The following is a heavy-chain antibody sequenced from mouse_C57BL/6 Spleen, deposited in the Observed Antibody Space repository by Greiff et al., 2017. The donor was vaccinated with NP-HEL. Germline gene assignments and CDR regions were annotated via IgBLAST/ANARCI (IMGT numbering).Heavy chain of an antibody. J-gene: IGHJ2*01. V-gene: IGHV14-4*01. D-gene: IGHD1-1*01. CDR3: TTAVVAKGFDY. CDR2: IDPENGDT. Sequence: EVQLQESGAELVRPGASVKLSCTASGFNIKDDYMHWVKQRPEQGLEWIGWIDPENGDTEYASKFQGKATITADTSSNTAYLQLSSLTSEDTAVYYCTTAVVAKGFDYWGQGTTLTVSS. CDR1: GFNIKDDY.